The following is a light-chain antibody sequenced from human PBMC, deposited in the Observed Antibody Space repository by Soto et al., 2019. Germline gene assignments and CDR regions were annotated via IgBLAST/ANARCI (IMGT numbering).Light chain of an antibody. CDR2: KAS. V-gene: IGKV1-5*03. Sequence: DIQMTQSPSTLSASVGDRVTITCRASQSISSWLAWYQQKPGKAPKLLIYKASSLEGGVPSRFSGSGSGTEFTLTISSLQPDDFATDYCQQYNSYSRTFGQGTKLEIK. J-gene: IGKJ2*01. CDR3: QQYNSYSRT. CDR1: QSISSW.